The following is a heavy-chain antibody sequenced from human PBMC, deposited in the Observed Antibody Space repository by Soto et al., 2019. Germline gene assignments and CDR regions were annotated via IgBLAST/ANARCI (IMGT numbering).Heavy chain of an antibody. Sequence: LSLTCAAYGGSFSGYYWTWIRQPPGKGLEWIGEINHSGTINFNPSLKSRLTISLDTSKKHFSLKLSSVTDADTAAYYCARADRTLVTSYSLDVWGQGTTVTVSS. V-gene: IGHV4-34*01. CDR2: INHSGTI. J-gene: IGHJ6*02. CDR3: ARADRTLVTSYSLDV. D-gene: IGHD2-21*02. CDR1: GGSFSGYY.